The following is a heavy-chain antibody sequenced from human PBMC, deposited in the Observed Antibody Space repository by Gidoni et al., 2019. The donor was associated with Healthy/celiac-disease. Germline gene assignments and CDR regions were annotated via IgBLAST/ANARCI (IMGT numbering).Heavy chain of an antibody. Sequence: QVQLVQSGAEVKKPGASVKVSCKASGYTFTGYYMHWVRQAPGQGLEWMGWINPNSGGTNYAQKFQGRVTMTRDTSISTAYMELSRLRSDDTAVYYCARDVFGDYLVYYYGMDVWGQGTTVTVSS. J-gene: IGHJ6*02. CDR3: ARDVFGDYLVYYYGMDV. CDR2: INPNSGGT. CDR1: GYTFTGYY. D-gene: IGHD4-17*01. V-gene: IGHV1-2*02.